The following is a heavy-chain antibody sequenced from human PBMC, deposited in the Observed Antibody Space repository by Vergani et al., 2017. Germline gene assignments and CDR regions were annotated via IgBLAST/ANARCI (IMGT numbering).Heavy chain of an antibody. CDR1: GGTFSSYT. V-gene: IGHV1-69*08. CDR3: ARDGALPLLWFGELSWSFDP. D-gene: IGHD3-10*01. J-gene: IGHJ5*02. Sequence: QVQLVQSGAEVKKPGSSVKVSCKASGGTFSSYTISWVRQAPGQGLEWMGRIIPILGIANYAQKFQGRVTITADKSTSTAYMELSSLRSDDTAVYYCARDGALPLLWFGELSWSFDPWGQGTLVTVSS. CDR2: IIPILGIA.